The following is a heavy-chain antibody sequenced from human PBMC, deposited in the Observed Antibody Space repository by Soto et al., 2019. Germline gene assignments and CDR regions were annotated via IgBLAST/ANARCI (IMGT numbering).Heavy chain of an antibody. D-gene: IGHD3-3*01. Sequence: GGSLRLSCAASGFTFSSYAMHWVRQAPGKGLEWVAVISYDGSNKYYADSVKGRFTISRDNSKNTLYLQMNSLRAEDTAVYYCAKFFWHTDGSDVMAVWAQGTTDPVSS. CDR2: ISYDGSNK. CDR1: GFTFSSYA. J-gene: IGHJ6*02. V-gene: IGHV3-30*18. CDR3: AKFFWHTDGSDVMAV.